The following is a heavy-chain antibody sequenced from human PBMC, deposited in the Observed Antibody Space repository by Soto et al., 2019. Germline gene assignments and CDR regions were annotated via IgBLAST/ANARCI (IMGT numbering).Heavy chain of an antibody. CDR1: GYTFTSYA. D-gene: IGHD3-3*01. CDR3: ARAPHPYDFWWRCMDV. Sequence: QVQLVQSGAEEKKPGASVKVSCKASGYTFTSYAMHWVRQAPGQRLEWMGWINAGNGNTKYSQKFQGRVTITRDTSASTAYMELSSLRSEDTAVYYCARAPHPYDFWWRCMDVWGQGTTVTVSS. CDR2: INAGNGNT. J-gene: IGHJ6*02. V-gene: IGHV1-3*05.